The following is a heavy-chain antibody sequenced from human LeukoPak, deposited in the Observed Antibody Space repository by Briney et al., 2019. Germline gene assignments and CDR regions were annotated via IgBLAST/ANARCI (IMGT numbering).Heavy chain of an antibody. J-gene: IGHJ4*02. CDR2: ISSSGAIT. CDR3: AKERLVGVKGIDY. V-gene: IGHV3-23*01. CDR1: GFTLGTFP. D-gene: IGHD1-26*01. Sequence: GGSLRLSCAASGFTLGTFPMSWVRQAPGKGLEWVTVISSSGAITYYADSVRGRFTISRDNSKNTLDLQMNSLRVEDTAVYYCAKERLVGVKGIDYWGQGTLVTVSS.